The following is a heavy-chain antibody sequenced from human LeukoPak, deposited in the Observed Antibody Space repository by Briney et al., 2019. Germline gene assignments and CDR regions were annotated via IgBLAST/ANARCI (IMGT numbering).Heavy chain of an antibody. CDR3: ARGLRYRSGWYLVY. J-gene: IGHJ4*02. CDR2: MNPNSGNT. D-gene: IGHD6-19*01. Sequence: GASVKVSCKAPGYTFTSYDINWVRQATGQGLEWMGWMNPNSGNTGYAQKFQGRVTMTRNTSISTAYMELSSLRSEDTAVYYCARGLRYRSGWYLVYWGQGTLVTVSS. CDR1: GYTFTSYD. V-gene: IGHV1-8*01.